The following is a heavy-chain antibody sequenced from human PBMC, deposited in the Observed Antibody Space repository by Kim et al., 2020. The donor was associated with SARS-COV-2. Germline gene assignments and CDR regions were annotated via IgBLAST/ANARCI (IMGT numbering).Heavy chain of an antibody. V-gene: IGHV4-39*01. Sequence: SETLSLTCTVSGGSISSSSYYWGWIRQPPGKGLEWIGSIYYSGSTYYNPSLKSRVTISVDTSKNQFSLKLSSVTAADTAVYYCARRKGGTIVRGVIIARGPFDPWGQGTLVTVSS. CDR2: IYYSGST. D-gene: IGHD3-10*01. CDR3: ARRKGGTIVRGVIIARGPFDP. J-gene: IGHJ5*02. CDR1: GGSISSSSYY.